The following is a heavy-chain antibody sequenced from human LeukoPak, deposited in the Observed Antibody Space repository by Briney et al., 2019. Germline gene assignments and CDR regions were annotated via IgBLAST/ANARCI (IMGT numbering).Heavy chain of an antibody. CDR3: ARVGVSSYSSSGY. CDR1: GGTFSSYA. CDR2: IIPIFGTA. J-gene: IGHJ4*02. V-gene: IGHV1-69*06. Sequence: SVKVSCEASGGTFSSYAISWVRQAPGRGLEWMGGIIPIFGTANYAQKFQGRVTITADKSTSTAYMELSSLRSEDTAVYYCARVGVSSYSSSGYWGQGTLVTVSS. D-gene: IGHD6-13*01.